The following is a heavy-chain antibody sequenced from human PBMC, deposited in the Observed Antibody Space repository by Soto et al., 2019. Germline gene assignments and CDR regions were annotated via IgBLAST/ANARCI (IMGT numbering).Heavy chain of an antibody. Sequence: EVQLLESGGGLVQPGGSLRLSCAASGFTFSSYAMSGVRQAPGKGLECVSAISGSGGSTYYADSVKGRVTISRDNSKNTLYLQMNSLRAEDTAVYYCAKDESRPPYNWFEPWGQGTVVSVSS. V-gene: IGHV3-23*01. CDR1: GFTFSSYA. J-gene: IGHJ5*02. CDR3: AKDESRPPYNWFEP. CDR2: ISGSGGST.